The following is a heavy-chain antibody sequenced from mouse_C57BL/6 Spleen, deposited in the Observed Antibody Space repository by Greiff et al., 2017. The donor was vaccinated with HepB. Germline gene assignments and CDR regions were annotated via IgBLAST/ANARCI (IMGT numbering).Heavy chain of an antibody. D-gene: IGHD2-4*01. V-gene: IGHV5-6*01. J-gene: IGHJ3*01. CDR1: GFTFSSYG. CDR3: ARSYYDYDVAWFAY. CDR2: ISSGGSYT. Sequence: EVQLQESGGDLVKPGGSLKLSCAASGFTFSSYGMSWVRQTPDKRLEWVATISSGGSYTYYPDSVKGRFTISRDNAKNTLYLQMSSLKSEDTAMYYCARSYYDYDVAWFAYWGQGTLVTVSA.